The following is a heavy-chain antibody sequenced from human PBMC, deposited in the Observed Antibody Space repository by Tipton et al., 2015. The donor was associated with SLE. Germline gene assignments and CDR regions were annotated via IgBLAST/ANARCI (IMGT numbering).Heavy chain of an antibody. D-gene: IGHD6-19*01. CDR3: ARELGEQWLERNNWFDP. CDR2: INHSGST. J-gene: IGHJ5*02. Sequence: TLSLTCAMYGGSFSGYYWNWIRQPPGKGLEWIGEINHSGSTNYNPSLKSRVTISVDTSKNQLSLKVSSVTAADTAVYYCARELGEQWLERNNWFDPWGQGTLVSVSS. CDR1: GGSFSGYY. V-gene: IGHV4-34*01.